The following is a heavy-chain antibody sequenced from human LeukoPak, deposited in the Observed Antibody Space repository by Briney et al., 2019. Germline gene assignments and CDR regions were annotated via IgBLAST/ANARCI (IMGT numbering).Heavy chain of an antibody. CDR2: ISAYNGNT. CDR1: GYSFTSYG. CDR3: ARVWCSSTSCYSYYYYGMDV. V-gene: IGHV1-18*01. D-gene: IGHD2-2*02. Sequence: GASVKVSCKASGYSFTSYGISWVRQAPGQGLEWMGWISAYNGNTNYAQKLQGGVTMTTDTSTSTAYMELRSLRSDDTAVYYCARVWCSSTSCYSYYYYGMDVWGQGTTVTVSS. J-gene: IGHJ6*02.